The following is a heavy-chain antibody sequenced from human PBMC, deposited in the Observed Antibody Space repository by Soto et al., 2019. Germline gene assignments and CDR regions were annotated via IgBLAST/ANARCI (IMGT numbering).Heavy chain of an antibody. Sequence: SQTLSLTCAISGDSVSSNSAAWNWIRQSPSRGLEWLGRTYYRSKWYNDYAISVKSRITINPDTSKNQFSLQLSSVIPEDTAVYYSARAHLGSDRHTLEPSDPWGQATLLTRSS. CDR3: ARAHLGSDRHTLEPSDP. V-gene: IGHV6-1*01. D-gene: IGHD1-1*01. J-gene: IGHJ5*02. CDR1: GDSVSSNSAA. CDR2: TYYRSKWYN.